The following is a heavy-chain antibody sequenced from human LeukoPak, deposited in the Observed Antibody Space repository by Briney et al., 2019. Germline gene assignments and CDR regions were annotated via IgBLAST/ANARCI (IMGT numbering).Heavy chain of an antibody. V-gene: IGHV4-59*01. CDR3: VRLRWELLAPYFDH. CDR2: IYHSGST. D-gene: IGHD2-15*01. Sequence: SETLSLTCSVSTDSTNTYYWSWLRQSPGKGLGWIGHIYHSGSTNYNPSFKSRVTISIDMSKKEFSLKLTSVTVADTAMYYCVRLRWELLAPYFDHWGQGAFVSVSS. CDR1: TDSTNTYY. J-gene: IGHJ4*02.